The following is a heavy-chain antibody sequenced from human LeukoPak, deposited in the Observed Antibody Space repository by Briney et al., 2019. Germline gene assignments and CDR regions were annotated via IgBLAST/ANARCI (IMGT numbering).Heavy chain of an antibody. J-gene: IGHJ4*02. Sequence: PGGSLRLSCAASGFTFSRYTMNWVRQAPGKGLEWISYISSSSSTIYYADSVKGRFTISRDNANNSVNLQMNSLRAEDTAVYYCATGVSGPFDSWGQGTLVTVSS. CDR2: ISSSSSTI. CDR1: GFTFSRYT. D-gene: IGHD5-12*01. V-gene: IGHV3-48*01. CDR3: ATGVSGPFDS.